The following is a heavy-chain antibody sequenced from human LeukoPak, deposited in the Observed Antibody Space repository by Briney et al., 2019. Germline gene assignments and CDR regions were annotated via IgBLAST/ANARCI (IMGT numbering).Heavy chain of an antibody. CDR3: ARGLGSSSPYYYYMDV. Sequence: SVKVSCKASGYTFTSYDISWVRQAPGQGLEWMGGIIPIFGTANYAQKFQGRVTITTDESTSTAYMELSSLRSEDTAVYYCARGLGSSSPYYYYMDVWGKGTTVTVSS. V-gene: IGHV1-69*05. CDR1: GYTFTSYD. CDR2: IIPIFGTA. D-gene: IGHD6-13*01. J-gene: IGHJ6*03.